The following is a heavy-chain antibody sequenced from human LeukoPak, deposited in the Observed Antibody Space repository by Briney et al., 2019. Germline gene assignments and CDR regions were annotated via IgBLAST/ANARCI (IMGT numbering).Heavy chain of an antibody. CDR2: ISGYNGNT. J-gene: IGHJ4*02. V-gene: IGHV1-18*01. CDR1: GYTFTCYG. D-gene: IGHD3-22*01. Sequence: GASVKVSCKASGYTFTCYGISWVRQAPGQGLEWMGWISGYNGNTNYAQKLQGRVTMTTDTSTSTAYMELRSLRSDDTAVYYCTRDFYDPSGGNWGQGTLVTVSS. CDR3: TRDFYDPSGGN.